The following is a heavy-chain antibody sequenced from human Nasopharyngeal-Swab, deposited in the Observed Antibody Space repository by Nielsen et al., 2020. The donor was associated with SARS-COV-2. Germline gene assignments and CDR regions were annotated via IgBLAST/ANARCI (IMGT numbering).Heavy chain of an antibody. CDR1: GFTFSSYG. D-gene: IGHD2-21*01. Sequence: GESLKISCAASGFTFSSYGMHWVRQAPGKGLEWVSLISGDGGSTYYADSVKGRFTISRDNSKNTLYLQMNSLRAEDTAVYYCAKDPEYCGGDCYPNFDYWGQGTLVTVSS. V-gene: IGHV3-NL1*01. CDR2: ISGDGGST. CDR3: AKDPEYCGGDCYPNFDY. J-gene: IGHJ4*02.